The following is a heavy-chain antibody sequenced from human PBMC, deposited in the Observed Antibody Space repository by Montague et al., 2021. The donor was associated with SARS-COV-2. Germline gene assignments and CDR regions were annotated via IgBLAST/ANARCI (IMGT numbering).Heavy chain of an antibody. Sequence: SLRLSCAASGFTFSSYEMNWVRQAPGKGLEWVSYISSSGSTKYYADSVKGRFTISRDNAKNSLYLQMNSLRAEDTAVYYCARAVPYVFRPLKYFDYWGQGTLVTVSS. CDR2: ISSSGSTK. CDR1: GFTFSSYE. D-gene: IGHD3-16*01. V-gene: IGHV3-48*03. J-gene: IGHJ4*02. CDR3: ARAVPYVFRPLKYFDY.